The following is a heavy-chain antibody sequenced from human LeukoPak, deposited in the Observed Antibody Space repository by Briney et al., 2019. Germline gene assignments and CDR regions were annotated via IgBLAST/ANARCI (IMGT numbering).Heavy chain of an antibody. CDR1: GFSFSSYN. V-gene: IGHV3-21*01. D-gene: IGHD6-19*01. CDR2: ITTSSTYT. Sequence: GGSLRLSCEASGFSFSSYNMDWVRQTPGKGLEWISSITTSSTYTFYADSAKGRFTISRDNARNSLYLQMNSLRVEDTAVYYCARDSSGWYHWFDPWGQGTLVTVSS. J-gene: IGHJ5*02. CDR3: ARDSSGWYHWFDP.